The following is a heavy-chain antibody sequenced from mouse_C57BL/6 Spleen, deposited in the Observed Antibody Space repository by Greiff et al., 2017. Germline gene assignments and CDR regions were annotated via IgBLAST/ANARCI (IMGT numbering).Heavy chain of an antibody. Sequence: QVQLQQSGAELVRPGASVTLSCKASGYTFTDYEMHWVKQTPVHGLEWIGAIDPETGGTAYNQKFKGKAILTADKSSSTAYMELRSLTSEDSAVYYCTRRILDYGSSNYFDYWGQGTTLTVSS. CDR2: IDPETGGT. V-gene: IGHV1-15*01. CDR3: TRRILDYGSSNYFDY. D-gene: IGHD1-1*01. CDR1: GYTFTDYE. J-gene: IGHJ2*01.